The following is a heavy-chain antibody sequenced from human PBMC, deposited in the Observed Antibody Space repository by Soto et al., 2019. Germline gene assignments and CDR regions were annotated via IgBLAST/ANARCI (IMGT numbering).Heavy chain of an antibody. Sequence: ASVTVSWQASGYIFTNDDISWVRRAPGQGLEWMGWMSPKTGNTGYAQKFQGRVTMTRNTSISTAYMELTSLRSDDTAVYYCTRWLGYSSGAGVWGQGTTVTVSS. CDR1: GYIFTNDD. V-gene: IGHV1-8*02. CDR2: MSPKTGNT. J-gene: IGHJ6*02. D-gene: IGHD5-18*01. CDR3: TRWLGYSSGAGV.